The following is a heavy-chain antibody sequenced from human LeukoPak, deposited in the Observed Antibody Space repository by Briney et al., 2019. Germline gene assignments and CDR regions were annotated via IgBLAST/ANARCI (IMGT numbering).Heavy chain of an antibody. V-gene: IGHV4-39*07. J-gene: IGHJ5*02. CDR2: IYYSGST. CDR3: ARDPNWFGVNWFDP. D-gene: IGHD3-10*01. Sequence: LRLSCAASGFTFSSYGMHWVRQPPGKGVEWIGGIYYSGSTYYNPSLKSRVTISVDTSKNQFSLKLSSVTAADTAVYYCARDPNWFGVNWFDPWGQGTLVTVSS. CDR1: GFTFSSYG.